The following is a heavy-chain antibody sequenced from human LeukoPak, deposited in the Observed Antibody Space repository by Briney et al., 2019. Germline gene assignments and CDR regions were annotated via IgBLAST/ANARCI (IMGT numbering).Heavy chain of an antibody. CDR2: INHSGST. V-gene: IGHV4-34*01. D-gene: IGHD2-15*01. CDR3: ARAAYCSGDSCYSGIFDY. J-gene: IGHJ4*02. CDR1: GGSFSGYY. Sequence: SETLSLTCAVYGGSFSGYYWSWIRQPPGKGLEWIGEINHSGSTNYNPSLKSRVTISVDTSKNQFSLKLSSVTAADTAVYYCARAAYCSGDSCYSGIFDYWGQGTLVTVS.